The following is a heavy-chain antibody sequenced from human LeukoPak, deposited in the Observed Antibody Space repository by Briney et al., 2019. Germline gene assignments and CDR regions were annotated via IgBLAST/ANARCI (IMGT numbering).Heavy chain of an antibody. J-gene: IGHJ4*02. CDR3: AKAPYDTSGFSSPNYFDY. CDR1: GFTFSSYA. D-gene: IGHD3-22*01. Sequence: GGSLRLSCAASGFTFSSYAVSWVRQAPGKGLEWISTITASGVTTYYADSVKGRFTISRDNSKNTLFLQMNSLRAEDTAVYYCAKAPYDTSGFSSPNYFDYWGQGTLVTVSS. V-gene: IGHV3-23*01. CDR2: ITASGVTT.